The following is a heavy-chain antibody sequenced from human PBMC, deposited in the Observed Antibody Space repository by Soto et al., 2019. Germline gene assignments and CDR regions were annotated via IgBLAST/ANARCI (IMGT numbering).Heavy chain of an antibody. CDR3: AREVAAAGSGNSNNWFDP. CDR2: INPSGGST. Sequence: QVQLVQSGAEVKKPGASVKVSCKASGYTFTSYYMHWVRQAPGQGREWMGIINPSGGSTSYAQKFHGRVTMTRDTSTSTVYMELSSLRSEDTAVYYCAREVAAAGSGNSNNWFDPWGQGTLVTVSS. V-gene: IGHV1-46*03. CDR1: GYTFTSYY. J-gene: IGHJ5*02. D-gene: IGHD6-13*01.